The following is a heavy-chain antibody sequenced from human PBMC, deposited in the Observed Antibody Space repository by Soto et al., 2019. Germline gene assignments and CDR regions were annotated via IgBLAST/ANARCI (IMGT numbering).Heavy chain of an antibody. CDR1: GGSISDYY. Sequence: QVQLQESGPGLVKPSETLSLTCSVSGGSISDYYWIWIRQSPEKGLEYIAYSSYGGITNLNGALNGRVTMSIDTSKNQFSLKATSLTAADTAVYYCASARKATYITGGFDSWGQGTLVTVSS. CDR3: ASARKATYITGGFDS. CDR2: SSYGGIT. V-gene: IGHV4-59*01. D-gene: IGHD3-3*01. J-gene: IGHJ4*02.